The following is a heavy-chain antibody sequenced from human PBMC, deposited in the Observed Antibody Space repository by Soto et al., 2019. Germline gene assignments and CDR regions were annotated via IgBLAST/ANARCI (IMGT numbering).Heavy chain of an antibody. CDR3: CVRSDYGDYVAFGY. D-gene: IGHD4-17*01. CDR1: SGSISSSNW. V-gene: IGHV4-4*02. CDR2: IYHSGST. Sequence: QVQLQESGPGLVKPSGTLSLTCAVSSGSISSSNWWSWVRQPPGKGLEWIGEIYHSGSTNYNPSLKSRVTISVDKSKNQYSQKLSSVTAADTAVYYCCVRSDYGDYVAFGYWGQGTLVTVSS. J-gene: IGHJ4*02.